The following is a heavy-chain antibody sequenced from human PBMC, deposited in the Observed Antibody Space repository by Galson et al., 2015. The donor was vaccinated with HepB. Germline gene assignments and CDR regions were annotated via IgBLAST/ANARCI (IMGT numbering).Heavy chain of an antibody. D-gene: IGHD7-27*01. CDR1: GFTNYW. J-gene: IGHJ3*02. CDR2: INSDGSST. V-gene: IGHV3-74*01. CDR3: AREGRRTGEVTKAFDM. Sequence: SLRLSCAASGFTNYWMHWVRQAPGRGLVWVSRINSDGSSTSYADSVKSRFTISRDNAKNTLYLQMNSLRDEDTAVYYCAREGRRTGEVTKAFDMWVQGTMVTVSS.